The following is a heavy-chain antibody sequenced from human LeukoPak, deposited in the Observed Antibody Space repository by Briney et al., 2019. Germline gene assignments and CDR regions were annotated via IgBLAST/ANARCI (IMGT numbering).Heavy chain of an antibody. CDR2: ISSSSSYI. Sequence: GGSLRLSCAASGFTFSSYSMSWVRQAPGKGLEWVSSISSSSSYICYADSVKGRFTISRDNSKNTLYLQMNSLRAEDTAVYYCARPKYDSSGYYYVDTGPYYFDYWGQGTLVTVSS. D-gene: IGHD3-22*01. J-gene: IGHJ4*02. CDR3: ARPKYDSSGYYYVDTGPYYFDY. V-gene: IGHV3-21*01. CDR1: GFTFSSYS.